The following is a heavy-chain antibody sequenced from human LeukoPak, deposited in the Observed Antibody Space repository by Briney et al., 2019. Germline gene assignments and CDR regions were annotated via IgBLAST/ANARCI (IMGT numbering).Heavy chain of an antibody. CDR2: IYYSGST. CDR1: GGSISSSSYY. J-gene: IGHJ4*02. V-gene: IGHV4-39*07. D-gene: IGHD5-18*01. CDR3: ARVYPQLWLRGYFDY. Sequence: KASETLSLTCTVSGGSISSSSYYWGWIRQPPGKGLEWIGSIYYSGSTYYNPSLKSRVTISVDTSKNQFSLKLSSVTAADTAVYYCARVYPQLWLRGYFDYWGQGTLVTVSS.